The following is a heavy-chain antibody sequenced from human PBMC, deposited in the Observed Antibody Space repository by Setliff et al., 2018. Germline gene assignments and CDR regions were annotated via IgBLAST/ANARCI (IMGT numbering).Heavy chain of an antibody. D-gene: IGHD3-3*01. V-gene: IGHV3-23*01. CDR3: AKVNNRFWSGYYPYYYGMDV. Sequence: GGSLRLSCAASGFTFSDYWMTWVRLAPGKGLEWVSAISGSGGSTYYADSVKGRFTISRDNSKNTLYLQMNSLSAEDTAVYYCAKVNNRFWSGYYPYYYGMDVWGQGTTVTVSS. CDR2: ISGSGGST. J-gene: IGHJ6*02. CDR1: GFTFSDYW.